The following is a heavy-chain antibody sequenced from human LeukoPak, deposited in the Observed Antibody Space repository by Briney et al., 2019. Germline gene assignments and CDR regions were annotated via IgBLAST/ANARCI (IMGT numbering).Heavy chain of an antibody. Sequence: GGSLRLSCAASGFTFSSYSMNWVRQAPGKGLEWVSYISSSSSTIYYADSVKGRFTISRDNAKTSLYLQMNSLRAEDTAVYYCAKDPPYSSSWYYFDYWGQGTLVTVSS. V-gene: IGHV3-48*01. D-gene: IGHD6-13*01. CDR2: ISSSSSTI. CDR3: AKDPPYSSSWYYFDY. CDR1: GFTFSSYS. J-gene: IGHJ4*02.